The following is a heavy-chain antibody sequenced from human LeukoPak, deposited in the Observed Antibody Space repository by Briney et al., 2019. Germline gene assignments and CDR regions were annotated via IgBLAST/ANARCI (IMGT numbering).Heavy chain of an antibody. D-gene: IGHD1-26*01. CDR3: ARVLDGDGSYGV. J-gene: IGHJ4*02. V-gene: IGHV1-69*01. CDR1: GGTFTSYA. Sequence: SVKVSCKASGGTFTSYALSWLGRAAGQGVGGWGGMPPIFGTENYAQKFQGRVTITADESTSTAYMELSSLRSEDTAVYYCARVLDGDGSYGVWGQGTLVTVSS. CDR2: MPPIFGTE.